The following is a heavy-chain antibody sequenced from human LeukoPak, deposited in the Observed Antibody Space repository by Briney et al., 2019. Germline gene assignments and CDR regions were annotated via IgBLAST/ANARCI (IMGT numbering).Heavy chain of an antibody. V-gene: IGHV4-59*11. CDR2: IYYSGSN. Sequence: PSETLSLTCTVSGGSISSHYWSWIRQAPGKGLEWVGYIYYSGSNNYNPSLKSRVTISVDTSKSQFSLKLSSVTAADTAVYYCARDSRGYFYGSGSYYPGGLDYWGQGTLVTVSS. J-gene: IGHJ4*02. CDR3: ARDSRGYFYGSGSYYPGGLDY. D-gene: IGHD3-10*01. CDR1: GGSISSHY.